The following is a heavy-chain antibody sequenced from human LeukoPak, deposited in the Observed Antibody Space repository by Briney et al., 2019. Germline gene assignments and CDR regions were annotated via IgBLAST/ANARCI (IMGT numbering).Heavy chain of an antibody. Sequence: GGSLRLSCAASGFTFSSYSMNWVRQAPGKGLEWVSYISSSSSTKYYADSVKGRFTISRDNAKNSLYLQMNSLRAEDTAVYYCAREEYSSSYYFDYWGQGTLVTVSS. J-gene: IGHJ4*02. V-gene: IGHV3-48*01. CDR3: AREEYSSSYYFDY. CDR2: ISSSSSTK. CDR1: GFTFSSYS. D-gene: IGHD6-6*01.